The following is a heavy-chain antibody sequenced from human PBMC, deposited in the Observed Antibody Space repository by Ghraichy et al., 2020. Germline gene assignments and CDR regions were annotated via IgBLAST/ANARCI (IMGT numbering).Heavy chain of an antibody. CDR2: INHSGST. Sequence: SETLSLTCAVYGGSFSGYYWSWIRQPPGKGLEWIGEINHSGSTNYNPSLKSRVTISVDTSKNQFSLKLSSVTAADTAVYYCARANDYYYYYMDVWGKGTTVTVSS. J-gene: IGHJ6*03. CDR3: ARANDYYYYYMDV. CDR1: GGSFSGYY. V-gene: IGHV4-34*01. D-gene: IGHD1-1*01.